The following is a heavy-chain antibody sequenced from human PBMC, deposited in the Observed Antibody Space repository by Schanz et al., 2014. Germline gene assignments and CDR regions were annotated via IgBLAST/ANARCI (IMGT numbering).Heavy chain of an antibody. V-gene: IGHV3-21*02. Sequence: EVQLVESGGGLVQPGGSLRLSCEASRFTFSSYSFNWVRQAPGKGLEWVSSITASGDYMHYADSVKGRFTISRDNARYSLYLEMNSLGAEDTAVYYCARGRARQLVHWFDPWGQGTLVTVSS. CDR1: RFTFSSYS. D-gene: IGHD6-13*01. J-gene: IGHJ5*02. CDR3: ARGRARQLVHWFDP. CDR2: ITASGDYM.